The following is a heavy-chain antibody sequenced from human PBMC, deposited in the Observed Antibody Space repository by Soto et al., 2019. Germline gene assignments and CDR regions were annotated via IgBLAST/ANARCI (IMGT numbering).Heavy chain of an antibody. D-gene: IGHD3-10*01. CDR1: TGSLNSIGYY. Sequence: SETLSLTCTVSTGSLNSIGYYWSWIRQHPGEGLEWIGYIYFSGSTYYSPSLKSRVTISVDTSKNQFSLKLSSVTAADTAVYYCARVNLGFGELLFDYWGQGTLVTVSS. CDR2: IYFSGST. V-gene: IGHV4-31*03. J-gene: IGHJ4*02. CDR3: ARVNLGFGELLFDY.